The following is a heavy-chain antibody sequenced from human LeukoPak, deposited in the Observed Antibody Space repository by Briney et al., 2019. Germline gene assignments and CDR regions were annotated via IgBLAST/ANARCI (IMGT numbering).Heavy chain of an antibody. CDR1: GGSISSYY. V-gene: IGHV4-59*12. D-gene: IGHD5-18*01. J-gene: IGHJ4*02. Sequence: SETLSLTCTVSGGSISSYYWSWIRQPPGKGLEWIGYIYYSGSTNYNPSLKSRVTISVDTPKNQFSLKLSSVTAADTAVYYCEALGYSYGLDYWGQGTLVTVSS. CDR3: EALGYSYGLDY. CDR2: IYYSGST.